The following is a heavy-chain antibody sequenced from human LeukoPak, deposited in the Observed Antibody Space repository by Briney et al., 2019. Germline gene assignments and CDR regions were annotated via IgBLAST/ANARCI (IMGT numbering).Heavy chain of an antibody. V-gene: IGHV4-59*01. CDR2: IYYSGST. CDR1: GGTISSYY. Sequence: SETLSLTCTVSGGTISSYYWSWIRRPPGKGLEWIGYIYYSGSTNYNPSLKSRVTISVDTSKNQFSLKLSSVTAADTAVYYCARSVGDFDYWGQGTLVTVSS. J-gene: IGHJ4*02. CDR3: ARSVGDFDY.